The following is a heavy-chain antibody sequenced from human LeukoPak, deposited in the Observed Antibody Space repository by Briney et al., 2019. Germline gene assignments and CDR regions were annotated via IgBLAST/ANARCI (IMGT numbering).Heavy chain of an antibody. CDR2: TYYRSKWYN. J-gene: IGHJ3*02. D-gene: IGHD6-19*01. Sequence: SQTLSLTCAISGDSVSSNSATWNWVRQSPSRGLEWLGRTYYRSKWYNDYAVSVKSRITINPDTSKNQFSLKLSSVTAADTAVYYCATTQKYSSGWYGAFDIWGQGTMVTVSS. V-gene: IGHV6-1*01. CDR1: GDSVSSNSAT. CDR3: ATTQKYSSGWYGAFDI.